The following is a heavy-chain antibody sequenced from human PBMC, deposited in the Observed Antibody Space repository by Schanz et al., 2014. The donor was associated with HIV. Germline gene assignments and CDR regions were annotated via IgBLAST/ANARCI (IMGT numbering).Heavy chain of an antibody. CDR1: GFTFDSYG. J-gene: IGHJ4*02. V-gene: IGHV3-30*19. Sequence: QVRLVESGGGVVRPGRSLRLSCAASGFTFDSYGMHWVRQAPGKALEWVAVISHDGTNKFYAGSVKDRFTISRDNAKNTLYVQIRSLRNEDTAVYYCVKGERIGYRIEVTGPTFDYWGQGTLVTVSS. CDR2: ISHDGTNK. CDR3: VKGERIGYRIEVTGPTFDY. D-gene: IGHD6-13*01.